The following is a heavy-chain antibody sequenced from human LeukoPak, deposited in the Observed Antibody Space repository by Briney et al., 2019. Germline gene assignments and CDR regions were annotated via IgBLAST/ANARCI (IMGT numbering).Heavy chain of an antibody. V-gene: IGHV3-33*01. CDR1: GFTFSSYG. CDR3: ATTTVTTFYYYYGMDV. D-gene: IGHD4-17*01. Sequence: GGSLRLSCAASGFTFSSYGMQWVRQAPGKGLEWVAVVWYDGSNKNYADSVKGRFTISKDNSKNTLYLQMNSLRAEDTAVYYCATTTVTTFYYYYGMDVWGQGTTVTVS. CDR2: VWYDGSNK. J-gene: IGHJ6*02.